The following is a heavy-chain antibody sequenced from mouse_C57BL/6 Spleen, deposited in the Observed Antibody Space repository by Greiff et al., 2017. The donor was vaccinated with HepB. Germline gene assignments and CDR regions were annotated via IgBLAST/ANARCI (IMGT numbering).Heavy chain of an antibody. J-gene: IGHJ4*01. Sequence: QVQLQQPGAELVKPGASVKMSCKASGYTFTSYWITWVKQRPGQGLEWIGDIYPGSGSTNYNEKFKSKATLTVDTSSSTAYMQLSSLTSEDSAVYYCAIYDAKDNAMDYWGQGTSVTVSS. CDR3: AIYDAKDNAMDY. CDR1: GYTFTSYW. D-gene: IGHD2-3*01. CDR2: IYPGSGST. V-gene: IGHV1-55*01.